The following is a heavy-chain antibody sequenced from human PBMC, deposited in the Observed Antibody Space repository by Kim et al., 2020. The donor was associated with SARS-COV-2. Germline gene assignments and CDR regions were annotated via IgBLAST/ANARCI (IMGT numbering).Heavy chain of an antibody. D-gene: IGHD3-3*01. V-gene: IGHV4-59*01. J-gene: IGHJ4*02. Sequence: YTPSLKSRVTISVDTSKNQFSLKLGSVTAADTAVYYWARADDFWGGYFDYWGQGTLVTVSS. CDR3: ARADDFWGGYFDY.